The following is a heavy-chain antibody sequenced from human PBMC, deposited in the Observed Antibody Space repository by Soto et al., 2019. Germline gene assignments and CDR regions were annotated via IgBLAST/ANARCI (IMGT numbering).Heavy chain of an antibody. Sequence: QAQLQESGPGLVKPSGTLSLTCAVSGGSISSTNWWSWVRQPPGKGLEWIGEIYHSGSTNSNPSLKSRVTMSVDKSKNQFSLILNSVTAADTAVYYCARGQWLAFDYWGQGTLVTVSS. V-gene: IGHV4-4*02. CDR3: ARGQWLAFDY. J-gene: IGHJ4*02. D-gene: IGHD6-19*01. CDR2: IYHSGST. CDR1: GGSISSTNW.